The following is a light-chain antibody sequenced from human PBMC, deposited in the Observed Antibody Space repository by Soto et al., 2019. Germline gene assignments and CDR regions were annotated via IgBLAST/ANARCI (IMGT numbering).Light chain of an antibody. CDR2: AAS. Sequence: IQVTQSPSSLSASFGDSVTITCRANQAIGDYLAWFQQQPGKVPKLLIYAASALQSGVPSRFSGSGSGTDFTLTISSLQPEDIATYYCQQYNFASLTFGRGTTVEI. CDR1: QAIGDY. V-gene: IGKV1-27*01. J-gene: IGKJ4*01. CDR3: QQYNFASLT.